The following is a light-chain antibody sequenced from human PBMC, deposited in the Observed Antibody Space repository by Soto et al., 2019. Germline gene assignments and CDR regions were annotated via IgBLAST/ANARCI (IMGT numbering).Light chain of an antibody. CDR1: GSYNF. Sequence: QSVLTQPASASGSPGQSITISCTVGSYNFVSWYQQHPGKAPKVLIYEVSKRPSGVSDRFSGSKSGNTASLTISGLQAEDEADYYCCSDAGRSTSVFGTGTKVTVL. CDR2: EVS. J-gene: IGLJ1*01. V-gene: IGLV2-23*02. CDR3: CSDAGRSTSV.